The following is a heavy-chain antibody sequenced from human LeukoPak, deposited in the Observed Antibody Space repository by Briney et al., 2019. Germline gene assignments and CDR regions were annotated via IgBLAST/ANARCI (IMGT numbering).Heavy chain of an antibody. CDR1: GFTFSSYS. CDR3: AKGADCSSTSCYYYDMDV. J-gene: IGHJ6*02. V-gene: IGHV3-21*04. D-gene: IGHD2-2*01. Sequence: GGSLRLSCAASGFTFSSYSMNWVRQAPGKGLEWVSSISSSSSYIYYADSVKGRFTISRDNAKNSLYLQMNSLRAEDTAVYYCAKGADCSSTSCYYYDMDVWGQGTTVTVSS. CDR2: ISSSSSYI.